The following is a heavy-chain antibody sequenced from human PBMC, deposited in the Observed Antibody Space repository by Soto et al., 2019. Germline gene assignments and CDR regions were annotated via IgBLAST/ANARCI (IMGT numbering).Heavy chain of an antibody. CDR1: GCTFSSYA. V-gene: IGHV3-23*01. CDR2: ISGSRGST. CDR3: AKDMIAAAGTPSYYFDY. J-gene: IGHJ4*02. D-gene: IGHD6-13*01. Sequence: GCLRLACSASGCTFSSYAMSWVRQAAGKGLEWVSTISGSRGSTYYADSVRGSFTISRDNPKHTLYLQMSSLRAEDTAIYYCAKDMIAAAGTPSYYFDYWGQGTLVTVSS.